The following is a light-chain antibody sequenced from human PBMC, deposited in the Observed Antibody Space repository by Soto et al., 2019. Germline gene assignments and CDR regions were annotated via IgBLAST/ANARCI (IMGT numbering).Light chain of an antibody. V-gene: IGKV1-39*01. CDR1: QGIRTY. CDR3: LQSYRTPFT. J-gene: IGKJ2*01. Sequence: DIQMTQSPSSLSASVGVRVTITCRASQGIRTYLIWYQHRQGKAPKLLMYAASNLVSGVPSRFSGSGSWTELTLTISLLQPEDFATDYCLQSYRTPFTFGQGTKMETK. CDR2: AAS.